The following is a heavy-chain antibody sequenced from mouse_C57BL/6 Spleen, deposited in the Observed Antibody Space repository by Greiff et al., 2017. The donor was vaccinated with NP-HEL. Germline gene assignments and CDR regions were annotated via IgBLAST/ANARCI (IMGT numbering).Heavy chain of an antibody. CDR2: ISSGSSTI. Sequence: DVHLVESGGGLVKPGGSLKLSCAASGFTFSDYGMHWVRQAPEKGLEWVAYISSGSSTIYYAYTVKGRFTISRDNAKNTLFLQRTSLRSEDTAMYYCARVYDYDRMDYWGQGTSVTVSS. D-gene: IGHD2-4*01. CDR1: GFTFSDYG. CDR3: ARVYDYDRMDY. J-gene: IGHJ4*01. V-gene: IGHV5-17*01.